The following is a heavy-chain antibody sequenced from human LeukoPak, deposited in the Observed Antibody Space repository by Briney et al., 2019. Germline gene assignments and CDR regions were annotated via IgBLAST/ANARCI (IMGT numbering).Heavy chain of an antibody. CDR3: ANLYYYDSSGYDGGFDY. Sequence: PSETLSLTCTVSGGSISSSSYYWGWIRQPPGTGLEWIGSIYYSGSTYYNPSLKSRVTISVDTSKNQFSLKLSSVTAADTAVYYCANLYYYDSSGYDGGFDYWGQGTLVTVSS. J-gene: IGHJ4*02. CDR2: IYYSGST. D-gene: IGHD3-22*01. CDR1: GGSISSSSYY. V-gene: IGHV4-39*07.